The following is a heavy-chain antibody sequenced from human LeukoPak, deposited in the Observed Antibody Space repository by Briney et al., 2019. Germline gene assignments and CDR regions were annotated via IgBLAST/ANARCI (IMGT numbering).Heavy chain of an antibody. V-gene: IGHV4-34*01. J-gene: IGHJ4*02. CDR3: ARRYSSGWNVWDYFDY. D-gene: IGHD6-19*01. Sequence: SETLSLTCAVYGGSFSGYYWSWTRRPPGKGLEWIGEINHSGSTNYNPSLKSRVTISVDTSKNQFSLKLSSVTAADTAVYYCARRYSSGWNVWDYFDYWGQGTLVTVSS. CDR2: INHSGST. CDR1: GGSFSGYY.